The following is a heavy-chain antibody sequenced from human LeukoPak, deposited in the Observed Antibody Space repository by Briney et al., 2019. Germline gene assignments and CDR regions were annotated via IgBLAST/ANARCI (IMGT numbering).Heavy chain of an antibody. V-gene: IGHV3-15*01. J-gene: IGHJ4*02. D-gene: IGHD3-10*01. CDR1: GFTFSNAS. CDR3: TTGPFYFGSGTYFSDC. Sequence: GGSLRLSCAASGFTFSNASMSWVRQTPGKGLEWVCRIKSKTSTWTTDYAEARKIISRISSDDLKNTLFLQMNSLKTEDTAVYYCTTGPFYFGSGTYFSDCWGEGTLVTVSS. CDR2: IKSKTSTWTT.